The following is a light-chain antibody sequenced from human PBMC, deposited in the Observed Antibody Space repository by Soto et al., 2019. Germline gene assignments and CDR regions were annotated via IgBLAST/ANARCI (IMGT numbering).Light chain of an antibody. Sequence: EFVLTQSPATLSVSPGERVTLSCRASQRISRSLAWYQHKPGQAPRLLIYDASHRATGVPDRFSGSGSGTDFTLTISSLEPEDFAVYYCQQRRNWYTFGQGTKLEIK. CDR2: DAS. V-gene: IGKV3-11*01. CDR1: QRISRS. CDR3: QQRRNWYT. J-gene: IGKJ2*01.